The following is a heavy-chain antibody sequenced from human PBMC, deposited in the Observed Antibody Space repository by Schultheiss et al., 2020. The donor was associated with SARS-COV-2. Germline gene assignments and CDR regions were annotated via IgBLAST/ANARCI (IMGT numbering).Heavy chain of an antibody. J-gene: IGHJ4*02. CDR2: IYSGGST. CDR3: ARDRNPPDY. Sequence: GGSLRLSCAASGFTFSSYGMHWVRQAPGKGLEWVSVIYSGGSTYYADSVKGRFTISRDNSKDTLYLQMNSLRAEDTAVYYCARDRNPPDYWGQGTLVTVSS. CDR1: GFTFSSYG. V-gene: IGHV3-NL1*01.